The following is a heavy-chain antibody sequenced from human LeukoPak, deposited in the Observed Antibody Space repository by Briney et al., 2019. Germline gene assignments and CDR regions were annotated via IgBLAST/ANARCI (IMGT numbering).Heavy chain of an antibody. CDR3: AREAYYYDSSGQNTLGY. D-gene: IGHD3-22*01. CDR2: IYHSGST. J-gene: IGHJ4*02. Sequence: PSETLSLTCTVSGGSISSSNWWSWVRQPPGKGLEWIGEIYHSGSTNYNSSLKSRVTISVDKSKNQFSLKLISVTAADTAVYYCAREAYYYDSSGQNTLGYWGQGTLVTVSS. CDR1: GGSISSSNW. V-gene: IGHV4-4*02.